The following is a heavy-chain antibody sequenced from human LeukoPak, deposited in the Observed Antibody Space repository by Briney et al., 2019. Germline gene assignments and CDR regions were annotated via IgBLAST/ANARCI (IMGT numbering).Heavy chain of an antibody. V-gene: IGHV4-31*03. J-gene: IGHJ4*02. D-gene: IGHD3-16*01. Sequence: PSQTLSLTCTVSGGSISSGGYCWSWIRQHPGKGLEWIGYIYYSGSTYYNPSLKSRVTISVDTSKNQSSLKLSSVTAADTAVYYCARDRGGVYFDYWGQGTLVTVSS. CDR1: GGSISSGGYC. CDR3: ARDRGGVYFDY. CDR2: IYYSGST.